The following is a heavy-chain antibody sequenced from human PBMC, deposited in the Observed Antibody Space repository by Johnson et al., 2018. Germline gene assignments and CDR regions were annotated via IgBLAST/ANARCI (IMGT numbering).Heavy chain of an antibody. CDR3: AGEGWDRAFDI. Sequence: VQLVESGGGLVQPGRSLRLSCAASGFPFDDYAMHWVRQAPGKGLEWVSGITWNSGRVGQADSVNGRFTSSRDNAKNSLYLQMNSLRAEDTALYYWAGEGWDRAFDIWGQGIMVTVSS. D-gene: IGHD1-26*01. CDR2: ITWNSGRV. J-gene: IGHJ3*02. V-gene: IGHV3-9*01. CDR1: GFPFDDYA.